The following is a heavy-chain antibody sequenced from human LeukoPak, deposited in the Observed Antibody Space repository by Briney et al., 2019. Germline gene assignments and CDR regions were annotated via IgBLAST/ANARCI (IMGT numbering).Heavy chain of an antibody. Sequence: GGSLRLSCAASGFTFSSYSMNWVRQAPGKGLEWVSSISSSSSYIYYADSVKGRFTISRDNAKNSLYLQMNSLRAEDTAEYYCARMSVVVAAPFGYWGQGTLVTVSS. V-gene: IGHV3-21*01. CDR1: GFTFSSYS. CDR3: ARMSVVVAAPFGY. J-gene: IGHJ4*02. D-gene: IGHD2-15*01. CDR2: ISSSSSYI.